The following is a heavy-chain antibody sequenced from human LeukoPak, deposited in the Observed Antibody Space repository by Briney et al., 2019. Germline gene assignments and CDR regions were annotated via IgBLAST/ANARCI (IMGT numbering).Heavy chain of an antibody. D-gene: IGHD3-22*01. Sequence: GGSLRLSCAASGVSFSSYDMSWVRQAPGKGLEWVSGITGRGEHIFYAGSVKGRFTISRDNAKNTLYLQMNSLRAEDTAVYYCARDKEDSSGFPLGYWGQGTLVTVSS. J-gene: IGHJ4*02. CDR2: ITGRGEHI. CDR3: ARDKEDSSGFPLGY. V-gene: IGHV3-23*01. CDR1: GVSFSSYD.